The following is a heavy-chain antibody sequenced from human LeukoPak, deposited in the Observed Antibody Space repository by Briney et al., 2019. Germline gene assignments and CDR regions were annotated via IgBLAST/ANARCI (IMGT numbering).Heavy chain of an antibody. CDR3: AEDSDGMDV. CDR2: ISASGDRA. J-gene: IGHJ6*02. Sequence: GGSLRLSCAASGFTFSNYWMHWVRQAPGKGLEWVAVISASGDRAYYADSVKGRITISRDNSRNTLYVQMNSLRPEDTAVYYCAEDSDGMDVWGQGTTVTVSS. CDR1: GFTFSNYW. V-gene: IGHV3-23*01.